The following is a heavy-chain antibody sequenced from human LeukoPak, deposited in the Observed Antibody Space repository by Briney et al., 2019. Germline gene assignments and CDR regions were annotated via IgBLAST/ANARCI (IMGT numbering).Heavy chain of an antibody. J-gene: IGHJ4*02. D-gene: IGHD5-18*01. Sequence: PSETLSLTCTASGGSISSSSYYWGWIRQPPGKGLEWIGSIYYSGSTYYNPSLKSRVTISVDTSKNQFSLKLSSVTAADTAVYYCAREYSYGYFNPKNFDYWGQGTLVTVSS. CDR2: IYYSGST. V-gene: IGHV4-39*07. CDR3: AREYSYGYFNPKNFDY. CDR1: GGSISSSSYY.